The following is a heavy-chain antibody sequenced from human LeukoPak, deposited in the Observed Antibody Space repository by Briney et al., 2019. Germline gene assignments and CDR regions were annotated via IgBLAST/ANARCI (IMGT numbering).Heavy chain of an antibody. J-gene: IGHJ4*02. Sequence: SVKVSCKASGGTFSSYAISWVRQAPGRGLEWMGGIIPIFGTANYAQKFQGRVTITTDESTSTAYMELSSLRSEDTAVYYCARDRYYDSSGYNHDYWGQGTLVTVSS. V-gene: IGHV1-69*05. CDR2: IIPIFGTA. CDR1: GGTFSSYA. D-gene: IGHD3-22*01. CDR3: ARDRYYDSSGYNHDY.